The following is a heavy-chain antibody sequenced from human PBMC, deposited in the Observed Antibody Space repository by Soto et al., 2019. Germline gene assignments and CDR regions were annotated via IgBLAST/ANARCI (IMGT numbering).Heavy chain of an antibody. CDR2: LSGSGGST. Sequence: AGGSLRLSCAASGFTFSSYAMSWVRQAPGKGLEWVSGLSGSGGSTYYADSVKGRFTISRDISKNTLYLQMNSLRAEDTALYYCAKGGDDFWSGYDFDYWGQGTLVTVSS. D-gene: IGHD3-3*01. CDR1: GFTFSSYA. V-gene: IGHV3-23*01. CDR3: AKGGDDFWSGYDFDY. J-gene: IGHJ4*02.